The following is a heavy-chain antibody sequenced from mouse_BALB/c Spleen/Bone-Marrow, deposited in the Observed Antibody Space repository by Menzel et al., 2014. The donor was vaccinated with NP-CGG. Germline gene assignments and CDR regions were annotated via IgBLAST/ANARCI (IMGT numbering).Heavy chain of an antibody. Sequence: VQLQQSGAELVRPGVSVKISCKGSGYTFTDYAMHWVKQSHAKSLEWIGVISTYYGDASYNQKFKGKATMTVDKSSSTAYMELARLTPEDSAIYYCAREGPWFAYWGQGTLVTVSA. V-gene: IGHV1S137*01. CDR3: AREGPWFAY. CDR1: GYTFTDYA. J-gene: IGHJ3*01. CDR2: ISTYYGDA.